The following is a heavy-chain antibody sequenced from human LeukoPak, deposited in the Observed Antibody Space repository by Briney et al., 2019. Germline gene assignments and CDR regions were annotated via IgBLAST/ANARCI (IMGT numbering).Heavy chain of an antibody. D-gene: IGHD2-21*02. Sequence: GGSLRLSCAASGFNLRDYWMHWVRQAPGKGLVWVSRISSDGSRAGYADSVKGRFTISRDNAKNTLYLQMNSLRAEDTAIYYCARELPREVTLDYWGQGTLVTVSS. V-gene: IGHV3-74*01. J-gene: IGHJ4*02. CDR3: ARELPREVTLDY. CDR2: ISSDGSRA. CDR1: GFNLRDYW.